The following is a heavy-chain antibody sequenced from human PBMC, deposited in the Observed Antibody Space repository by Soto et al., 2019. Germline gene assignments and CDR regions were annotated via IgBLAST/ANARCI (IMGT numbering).Heavy chain of an antibody. D-gene: IGHD3-9*01. J-gene: IGHJ6*02. CDR3: AIYVILTGYSSVDYYHALDV. CDR1: WCTVRMYI. V-gene: IGHV1-18*01. Sequence: SFKSAWCTVRMYISVWVVQLHGKGHEWMGWISAYNGNTYHARKLQGRVTMTTDTSTSTAYMELRSLRFDDTAVYYCAIYVILTGYSSVDYYHALDVWGQGTTISAS. CDR2: ISAYNGNT.